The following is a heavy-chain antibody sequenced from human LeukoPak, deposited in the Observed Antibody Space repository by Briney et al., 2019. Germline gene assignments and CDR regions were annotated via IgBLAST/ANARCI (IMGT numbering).Heavy chain of an antibody. Sequence: ASVKVSCKASGYTFTSYDINWVRQATGQGLEWMGWMNPNSGNTGYAQKFQGRVTMTRNTSISTAYMELSSLRSEDTAVYYCARGLGYYDSSGHDAFDIWGQGTMVTVSS. J-gene: IGHJ3*02. D-gene: IGHD3-22*01. CDR3: ARGLGYYDSSGHDAFDI. CDR1: GYTFTSYD. CDR2: MNPNSGNT. V-gene: IGHV1-8*01.